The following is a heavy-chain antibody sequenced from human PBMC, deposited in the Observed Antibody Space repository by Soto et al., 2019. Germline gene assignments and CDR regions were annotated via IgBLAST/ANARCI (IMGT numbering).Heavy chain of an antibody. Sequence: QVQLVQTGAEVKKPGASVKVSCKASGYTFTSYDINWVLLATGQGLEWMGWMNPNSGNTAYAQKFQGRVTMTRNTSISTAYMELSSLRPEDTAVYYCARLKQDYAVAWGQGTLVTVSS. V-gene: IGHV1-8*01. D-gene: IGHD3-16*01. J-gene: IGHJ5*02. CDR1: GYTFTSYD. CDR3: ARLKQDYAVA. CDR2: MNPNSGNT.